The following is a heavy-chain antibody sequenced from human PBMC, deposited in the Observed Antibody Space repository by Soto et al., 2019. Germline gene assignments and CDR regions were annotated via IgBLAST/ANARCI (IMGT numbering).Heavy chain of an antibody. J-gene: IGHJ4*02. D-gene: IGHD3-3*01. CDR1: GGSISSGDYY. Sequence: QVQLQESGPGLVKPSQTLSLTCTVSGGSISSGDYYWSWIRQPPGKGLEWIGYIYYSGSTYYNPSLKSRVTISVDTSKNQFSLKLSSVTAADTAVYYCARDANPRRITIFGVVPSHYFDYWGQGTLVTVSS. CDR3: ARDANPRRITIFGVVPSHYFDY. CDR2: IYYSGST. V-gene: IGHV4-30-4*01.